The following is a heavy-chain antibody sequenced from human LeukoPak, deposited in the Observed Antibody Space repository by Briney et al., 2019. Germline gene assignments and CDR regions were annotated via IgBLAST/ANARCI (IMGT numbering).Heavy chain of an antibody. CDR1: GYTFSSYG. J-gene: IGHJ4*02. CDR2: ISVYNGNR. Sequence: DSVKVSCKASGYTFSSYGISWVRQAPGQGREWMGWISVYNGNRNNIQKLQGRATMTRDTSTNTAYMELRSLRSDDTAVYYCARDAYTSGADYWGQGTLVTVSS. V-gene: IGHV1-18*01. D-gene: IGHD3-16*01. CDR3: ARDAYTSGADY.